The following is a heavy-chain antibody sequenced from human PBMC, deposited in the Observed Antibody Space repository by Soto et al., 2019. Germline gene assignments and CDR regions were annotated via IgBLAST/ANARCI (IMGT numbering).Heavy chain of an antibody. D-gene: IGHD2-15*01. CDR1: GYSFTSYG. J-gene: IGHJ6*03. V-gene: IGHV1-18*01. CDR3: ARDCTGGSCYRNYYFYMDV. Sequence: QVQLVQSGAEVKKPGASVKVSCKASGYSFTSYGISWVRQAPGQGLEWMGWISAYNGNTKYAQKLQGRATMTTDTSTSTAYMELRSLTSDDTAVYYCARDCTGGSCYRNYYFYMDVWGKGTTVTVSS. CDR2: ISAYNGNT.